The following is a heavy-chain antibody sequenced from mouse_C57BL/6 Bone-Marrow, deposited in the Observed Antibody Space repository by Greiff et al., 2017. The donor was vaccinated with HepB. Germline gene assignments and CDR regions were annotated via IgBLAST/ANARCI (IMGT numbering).Heavy chain of an antibody. V-gene: IGHV1-15*01. J-gene: IGHJ1*03. D-gene: IGHD6-2*01. Sequence: VQLQQSGAELVRPGASVTLSCKASGYTFTDYEMHWVKQTPVHGLEWIGAIDPETGGTAYNEKFKGKATLTADKSSSTAYMELRSLTSEDSAVYFCARLSRYFDVWGTGTTVTVSS. CDR1: GYTFTDYE. CDR3: ARLSRYFDV. CDR2: IDPETGGT.